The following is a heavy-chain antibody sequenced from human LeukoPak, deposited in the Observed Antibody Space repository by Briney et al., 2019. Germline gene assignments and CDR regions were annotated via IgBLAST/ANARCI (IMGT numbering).Heavy chain of an antibody. CDR1: GFSFSSSG. CDR2: TRFDDSYK. J-gene: IGHJ4*02. D-gene: IGHD3-10*01. V-gene: IGHV3-30*02. CDR3: ARVTYGSGTYGAFDY. Sequence: GGSLRLSCAASGFSFSSSGMHWVRQAPGKGPEWVAFTRFDDSYKAYGDSVKGRFTISRDNSKNTLYLQMNSLRAEDTAVYYCARVTYGSGTYGAFDYWGQGTLVTVSS.